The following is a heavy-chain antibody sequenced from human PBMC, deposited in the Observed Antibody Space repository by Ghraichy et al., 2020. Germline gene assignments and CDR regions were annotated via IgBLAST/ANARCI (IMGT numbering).Heavy chain of an antibody. J-gene: IGHJ4*02. CDR3: ARESGYDYSRYYFDY. D-gene: IGHD5-12*01. Sequence: SETLSLTCTVSGGSISSGDYYWSWIRQPPGKGLEWIGYIYYSGSTYYNPSLKSRVTISVDTSKNQFSLKLSSVTAADTAVYYCARESGYDYSRYYFDYWGQGTLVTVSS. V-gene: IGHV4-30-4*01. CDR2: IYYSGST. CDR1: GGSISSGDYY.